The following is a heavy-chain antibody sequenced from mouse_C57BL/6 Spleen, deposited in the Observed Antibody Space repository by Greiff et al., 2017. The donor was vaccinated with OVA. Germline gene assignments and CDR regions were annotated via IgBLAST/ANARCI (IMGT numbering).Heavy chain of an antibody. CDR2: INPSTGGT. V-gene: IGHV1-42*01. D-gene: IGHD2-5*01. CDR3: ARNYSNDY. Sequence: EVQLQQSGPELVKPGDSVKISCKASGYSFTGYYMNWVKQSPEKSLEWIGEINPSTGGTTYNQKFKAKATLTVDKSSSTAYMPLKSLTSEDSAVYYCARNYSNDYWGQGTTLTVSS. CDR1: GYSFTGYY. J-gene: IGHJ2*01.